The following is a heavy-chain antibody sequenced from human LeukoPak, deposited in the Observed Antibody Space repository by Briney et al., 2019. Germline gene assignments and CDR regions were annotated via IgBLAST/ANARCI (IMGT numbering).Heavy chain of an antibody. CDR3: AREATVVTAGPYFDY. D-gene: IGHD4-23*01. V-gene: IGHV3-30*04. Sequence: GGSLRLSCAASGFTFSSYAMHWVRQAPGKGLEWVAVISYDGSNKYYADSVKGRFTISRDNSKNTLYLQMNSLRAEDTAVYYCAREATVVTAGPYFDYWGQGTLVTVSS. CDR2: ISYDGSNK. CDR1: GFTFSSYA. J-gene: IGHJ4*02.